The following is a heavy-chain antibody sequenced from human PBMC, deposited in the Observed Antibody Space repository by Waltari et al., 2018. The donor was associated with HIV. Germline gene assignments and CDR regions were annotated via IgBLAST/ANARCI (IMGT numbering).Heavy chain of an antibody. CDR2: FDPEDAET. D-gene: IGHD1-26*01. CDR1: GYTLTELS. Sequence: QVQLIQSGAEVKKPGASVKVSCKVFGYTLTELSMHWVRQAPGKGLVWKGGFDPEDAETIYAQKFQGRVTRTEDTSTDSAYMELSSLTSEDTAVYYCATGGGTTSIQLYDLDVWGQGTTVTVSS. J-gene: IGHJ6*02. V-gene: IGHV1-24*01. CDR3: ATGGGTTSIQLYDLDV.